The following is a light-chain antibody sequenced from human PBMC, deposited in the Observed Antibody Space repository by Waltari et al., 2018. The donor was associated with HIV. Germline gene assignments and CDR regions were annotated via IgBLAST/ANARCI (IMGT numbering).Light chain of an antibody. CDR2: TNT. V-gene: IGLV1-44*01. CDR1: DSNLGTHP. Sequence: QSVLTQPPSASGTPGQPVTISCAASDSNLGTHPVNSYQPLPATSPKLLIFTNTERPSGVPDRFSGSKSGTSASLAISGLQSEDEALYYCSSWDGSLYGVAFGGGTKVTVL. CDR3: SSWDGSLYGVA. J-gene: IGLJ2*01.